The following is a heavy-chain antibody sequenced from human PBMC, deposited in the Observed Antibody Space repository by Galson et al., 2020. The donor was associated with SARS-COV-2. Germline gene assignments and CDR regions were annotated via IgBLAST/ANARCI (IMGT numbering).Heavy chain of an antibody. CDR1: GYTFTTYG. CDR2: ISAYTGDT. Sequence: ASVKVSCKASGYTFTTYGITWVRQAPGQGLEWMGWISAYTGDTDYAQNFQGRVTMTTDTSTSTAYMELKSLRSDDTATYYCTRDKRRYGTSWDNRWFDHWGQGTLVTVSS. CDR3: TRDKRRYGTSWDNRWFDH. D-gene: IGHD6-13*01. V-gene: IGHV1-18*01. J-gene: IGHJ5*02.